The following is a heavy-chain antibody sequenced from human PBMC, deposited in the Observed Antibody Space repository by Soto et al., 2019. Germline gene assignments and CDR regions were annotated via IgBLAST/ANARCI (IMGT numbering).Heavy chain of an antibody. CDR1: QYTFSNYY. D-gene: IGHD6-19*01. CDR2: INNGGGT. CDR3: ATSSDWSPLLDY. J-gene: IGHJ4*02. Sequence: QVQLVQSGAEVTKPEASVRVSCKGSQYTFSNYYLHWVRQAPGQRPEWMGWINNGGGTIYAQEFQGRLTMTRDTSIITAYMALSRLSSDDTGFYYCATSSDWSPLLDYWGQGTLVTVSS. V-gene: IGHV1-2*02.